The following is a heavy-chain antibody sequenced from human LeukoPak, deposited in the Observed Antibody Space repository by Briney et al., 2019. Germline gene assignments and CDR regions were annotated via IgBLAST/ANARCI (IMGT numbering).Heavy chain of an antibody. CDR3: TREYYDILTGYYWVDY. D-gene: IGHD3-9*01. Sequence: GGSLRLSCTASGFTFGDYAVSWVRQAPGKGREWVGFIRSKAYGGTTEYAASVKGRFTISRDDSKSIAYLQMNSLKTEDTAVYYCTREYYDILTGYYWVDYWGQGTLVTVSS. CDR1: GFTFGDYA. V-gene: IGHV3-49*04. J-gene: IGHJ4*02. CDR2: IRSKAYGGTT.